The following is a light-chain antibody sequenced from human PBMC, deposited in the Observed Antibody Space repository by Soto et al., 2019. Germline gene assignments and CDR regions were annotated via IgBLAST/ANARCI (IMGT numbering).Light chain of an antibody. V-gene: IGLV2-14*03. CDR1: SSYVGGYKY. CDR3: SSYTSSSTRV. Sequence: QSALTQPASVSGSHGQSITISCTGTSSYVGGYKYISWYQQHPGKSPKLLIYDIRNRPSGVSDRFSGSKSGNTASLTISGLQAEDEADYYCSSYTSSSTRVFGSGTKLTVL. CDR2: DIR. J-gene: IGLJ1*01.